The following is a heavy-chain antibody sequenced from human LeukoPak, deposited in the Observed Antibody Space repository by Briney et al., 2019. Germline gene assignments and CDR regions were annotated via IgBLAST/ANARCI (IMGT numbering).Heavy chain of an antibody. J-gene: IGHJ4*02. CDR2: LRGDGES. V-gene: IGHV3-23*01. CDR3: ARASWVSSADAVR. Sequence: GGSLRLSCAASGLSFTSFAMSWVRQAPARGPEWVSSLRGDGESFYADSVRGRFTLSRDDSRNTVYLQLNNLRVEDTAIYYCARASWVSSADAVRWGQGTQVTVSS. D-gene: IGHD3-16*01. CDR1: GLSFTSFA.